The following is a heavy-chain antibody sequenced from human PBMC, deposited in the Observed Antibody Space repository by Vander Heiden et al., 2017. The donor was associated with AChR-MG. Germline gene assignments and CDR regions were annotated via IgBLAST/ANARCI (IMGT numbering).Heavy chain of an antibody. J-gene: IGHJ5*02. CDR3: ARDGGSYYWFDP. CDR2: IYYSGST. CDR1: GGSVSSGSYY. V-gene: IGHV4-61*01. Sequence: QVQLQESGPGLVKPSETLSLTCTVSGGSVSSGSYYWSWIRQPPGKGLEWIGYIYYSGSTNYNPSLKSRVTISVDTSKNQFSLKLSSVTAADTAVYYCARDGGSYYWFDPWGQGTLVTVSS. D-gene: IGHD1-26*01.